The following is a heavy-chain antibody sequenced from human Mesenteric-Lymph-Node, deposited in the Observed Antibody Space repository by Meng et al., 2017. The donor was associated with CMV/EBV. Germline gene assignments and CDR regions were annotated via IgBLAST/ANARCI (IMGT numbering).Heavy chain of an antibody. J-gene: IGHJ5*02. CDR1: FSNFA. CDR3: ARVSAAIAGTTLRGRFDP. V-gene: IGHV3-23*01. D-gene: IGHD1-14*01. Sequence: FSNFAMSWARQAPGKGPECVAAITGSGGNTYYADSVKGRFTIARDNSKNTLQLQMSSLRPDDTALYYCARVSAAIAGTTLRGRFDPWGQGTLVTVSS. CDR2: ITGSGGNT.